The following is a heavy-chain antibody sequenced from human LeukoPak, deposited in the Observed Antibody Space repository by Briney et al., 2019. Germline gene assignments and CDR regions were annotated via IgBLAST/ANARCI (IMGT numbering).Heavy chain of an antibody. CDR2: VYSGGNT. CDR1: GFSVSSNS. D-gene: IGHD4-23*01. Sequence: GGSLRLSRAASGFSVSSNSMTWVRQAPGKGLEWVSVVYSGGNTYYADSVKGRFTISRDISNNTVSLQMNSLRAEDTAVYYCAKDPNGDYVGAFDFWGQGTLVSVSS. V-gene: IGHV3-66*01. CDR3: AKDPNGDYVGAFDF. J-gene: IGHJ3*01.